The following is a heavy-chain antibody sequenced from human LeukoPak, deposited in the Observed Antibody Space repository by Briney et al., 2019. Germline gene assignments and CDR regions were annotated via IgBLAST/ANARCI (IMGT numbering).Heavy chain of an antibody. D-gene: IGHD4-11*01. V-gene: IGHV4-59*01. CDR2: IHYTGST. CDR3: ARVIGNYFPDY. CDR1: GGSISSNY. Sequence: SETLSLTCTVSGGSISSNYWSWIRQPPGKGLEWIGYIHYTGSTNYNPSLKSRLTISVDTSKNQFSLRLTSVTAADTALYYCARVIGNYFPDYWGQGTLVTVSS. J-gene: IGHJ4*02.